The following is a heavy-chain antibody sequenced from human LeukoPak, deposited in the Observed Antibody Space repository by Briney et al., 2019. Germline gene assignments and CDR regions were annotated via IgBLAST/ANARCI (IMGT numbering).Heavy chain of an antibody. CDR1: GGSFSGDY. V-gene: IGHV4-34*01. D-gene: IGHD3-10*01. CDR3: ARGITWFGELEYYGMDV. CDR2: INRSGRA. Sequence: SETLTLTCAVYGGSFSGDYWSWIRQPPGKGPEWIGDINRSGRAVYNTSLKSRVIISVDTSKNQFSLKVNSVTAADTAVYYCARGITWFGELEYYGMDVWGQGTTVTVSS. J-gene: IGHJ6*02.